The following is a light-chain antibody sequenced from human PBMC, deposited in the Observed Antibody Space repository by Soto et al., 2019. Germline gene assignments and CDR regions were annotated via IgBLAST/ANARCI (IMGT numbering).Light chain of an antibody. V-gene: IGKV1-5*01. CDR2: DAS. CDR3: QQYNGYSTWT. J-gene: IGKJ1*01. CDR1: QSISIW. Sequence: DIQMTQSPSTLSASVGDRITITCRASQSISIWLPWYQQTPGKAPKILIYDASRLETGVPSRFSGSGSGTEFTLTISGLQPDDFATYYCQQYNGYSTWTFGQGTRVETK.